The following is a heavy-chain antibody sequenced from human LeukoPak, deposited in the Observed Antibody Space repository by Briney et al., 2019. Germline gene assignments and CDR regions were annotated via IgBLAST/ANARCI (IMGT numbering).Heavy chain of an antibody. CDR1: GYSMNSGYY. J-gene: IGHJ4*02. CDR3: ARLDNSAWDFDY. CDR2: MYHSGTT. V-gene: IGHV4-38-2*01. Sequence: PSETLSLTCAASGYSMNSGYYWGWIRQTPGKGLEWIGSMYHSGTTFYNPSLKSRVTISIDTSKNHLSLRLGSVTAADTAVYYCARLDNSAWDFDYWGQGTLVTVSS. D-gene: IGHD6-19*01.